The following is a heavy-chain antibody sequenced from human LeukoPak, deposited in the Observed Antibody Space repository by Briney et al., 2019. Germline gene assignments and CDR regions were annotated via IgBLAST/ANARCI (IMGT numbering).Heavy chain of an antibody. CDR1: GGSISSSSYY. V-gene: IGHV4-39*01. D-gene: IGHD3-16*01. CDR2: IYYSGST. J-gene: IGHJ4*02. Sequence: SETLSLTCTVSGGSISSSSYYWGWIRQPPGKGLEWTGSIYYSGSTYYNPSLKSRVTISVDTSENQFSLKLSSVTAADTAVYYCARLPRGDYWGQGTLVTVSS. CDR3: ARLPRGDY.